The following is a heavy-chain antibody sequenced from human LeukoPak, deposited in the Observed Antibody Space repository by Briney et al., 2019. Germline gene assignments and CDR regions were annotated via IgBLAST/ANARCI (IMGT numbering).Heavy chain of an antibody. V-gene: IGHV3-11*04. D-gene: IGHD3-22*01. J-gene: IGHJ2*01. Sequence: PGGSLRLSCAASGFTFNDYYMSWIRQAPGKGLEWVSYISSSGSTKHYADSVKGRFTFSRDNAKNSLHLQMNSLRAEDTAVYYCARGQIGWYFDLWGRGTLVTVSS. CDR1: GFTFNDYY. CDR2: ISSSGSTK. CDR3: ARGQIGWYFDL.